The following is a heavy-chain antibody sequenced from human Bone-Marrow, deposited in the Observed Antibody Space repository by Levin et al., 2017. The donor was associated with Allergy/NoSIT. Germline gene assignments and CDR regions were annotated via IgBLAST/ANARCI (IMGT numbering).Heavy chain of an antibody. CDR1: GFTFSSYW. V-gene: IGHV3-7*01. CDR2: IKQDGSEK. D-gene: IGHD3-10*01. Sequence: GGSLRLSCAASGFTFSSYWMSWVRQARGKGLEWVANIKQDGSEKHYMDSVKGRFTISRDNAKNSLFLQMNSLRAEDTAVYYCSSFGARPTPLYGGGGDYWGQGTLVTVS. J-gene: IGHJ4*02. CDR3: SSFGARPTPLYGGGGDY.